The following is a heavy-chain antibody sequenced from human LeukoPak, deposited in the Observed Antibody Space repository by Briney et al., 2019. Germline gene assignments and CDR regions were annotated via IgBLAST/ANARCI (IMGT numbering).Heavy chain of an antibody. CDR1: GYTFTSYD. J-gene: IGHJ4*02. Sequence: ASVKVSCKASGYTFTSYDINWVRQATGQGREWMGWMNPNSGNTGYAQKFQGRVTITRNTSISTAYMELSSLRSEDTAVYYCARAQDSNSGYENWGQGTLVTVSS. D-gene: IGHD5-12*01. CDR3: ARAQDSNSGYEN. CDR2: MNPNSGNT. V-gene: IGHV1-8*03.